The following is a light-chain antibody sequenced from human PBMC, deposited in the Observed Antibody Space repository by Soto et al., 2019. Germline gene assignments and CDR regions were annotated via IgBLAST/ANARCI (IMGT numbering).Light chain of an antibody. CDR3: QQYDNSPIT. V-gene: IGKV3-20*01. CDR2: GAS. Sequence: EIVLTQSPAILSVSPGERATLSCRASQSVSSSYLAWYQQKPGQAPRLLIYGASSRATGIPDMFSGPGSETDFTLTISRLEPEDFAVYYCQQYDNSPITFGQGTRLEIK. J-gene: IGKJ5*01. CDR1: QSVSSSY.